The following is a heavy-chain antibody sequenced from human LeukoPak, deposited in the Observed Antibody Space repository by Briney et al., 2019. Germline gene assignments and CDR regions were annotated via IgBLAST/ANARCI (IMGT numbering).Heavy chain of an antibody. CDR2: ISYDGSNK. Sequence: GGSLRLSCAASGFTFSSYGMHWVRQAPGKGLEWVGVISYDGSNKYYADSVKGRFTISRDNSKNTLYLQMNSLRAEDTAVYYCATVRSWKPQNDFDYWGQGTLVTVFS. CDR1: GFTFSSYG. D-gene: IGHD6-13*01. J-gene: IGHJ4*02. CDR3: ATVRSWKPQNDFDY. V-gene: IGHV3-30*03.